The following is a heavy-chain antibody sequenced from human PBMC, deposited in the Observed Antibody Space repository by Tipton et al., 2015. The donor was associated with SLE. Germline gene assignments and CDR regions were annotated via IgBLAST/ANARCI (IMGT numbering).Heavy chain of an antibody. CDR2: IYTGGNT. J-gene: IGHJ4*02. CDR1: GGSISNYY. CDR3: ARRYSSSWYERGLDY. V-gene: IGHV4-4*07. D-gene: IGHD6-13*01. Sequence: TLSLTCTVSGGSISNYYWGWVRQPAGKGLEWIGRIYTGGNTKYNPSLESRVTLSVDTSKDQFSLKLSSVTAADTAVYYCARRYSSSWYERGLDYWGQGTLVTVSS.